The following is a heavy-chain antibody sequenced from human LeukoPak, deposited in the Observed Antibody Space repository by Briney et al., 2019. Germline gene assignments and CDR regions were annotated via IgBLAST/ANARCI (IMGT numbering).Heavy chain of an antibody. CDR2: ISSSSSYI. D-gene: IGHD3-22*01. V-gene: IGHV3-21*01. J-gene: IGHJ4*02. CDR3: ARDPEYYXSSGYGXY. CDR1: GFTFSSYS. Sequence: AGGSLRLSCAASGFTFSSYSMNWVRQAPGKGLEWVSSISSSSSYIYYADSVKGRFTISRDNAKNSLYLQMNSLRAEDTAVYYCARDPEYYXSSGYGXYWGQGTLVTVSS.